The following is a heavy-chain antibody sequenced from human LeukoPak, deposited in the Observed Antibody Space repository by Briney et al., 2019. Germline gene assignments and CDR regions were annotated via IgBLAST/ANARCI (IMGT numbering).Heavy chain of an antibody. CDR3: AKDLAPVDTATFDY. Sequence: GGSLRLSCAASGFTFSSYSMNWVRQAPGKGLEWVSAISGSGGSTYYADSVKGRFTISRDNSKNTLYLQMNSLRAEDTAVYYCAKDLAPVDTATFDYWGQGTLVTVSS. V-gene: IGHV3-23*01. CDR1: GFTFSSYS. J-gene: IGHJ4*02. CDR2: ISGSGGST. D-gene: IGHD5-18*01.